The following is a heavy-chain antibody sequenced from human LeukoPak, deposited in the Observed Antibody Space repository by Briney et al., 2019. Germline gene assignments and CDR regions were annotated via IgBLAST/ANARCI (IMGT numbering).Heavy chain of an antibody. CDR3: ARWSAVADHFDY. V-gene: IGHV4-59*01. CDR1: GGSISSYY. Sequence: SETLSLTCAVSGGSISSYYWSWLRQPPGKGLEWIGYIYYSGSTNYNPSLKSRVTISVDTSKNQFSLKLSSVTAADTAVYYCARWSAVADHFDYWGQGTLVTVSS. CDR2: IYYSGST. J-gene: IGHJ4*02. D-gene: IGHD6-19*01.